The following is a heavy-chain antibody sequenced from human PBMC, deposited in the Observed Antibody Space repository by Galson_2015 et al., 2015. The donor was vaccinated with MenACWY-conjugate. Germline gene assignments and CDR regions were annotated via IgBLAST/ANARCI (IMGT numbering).Heavy chain of an antibody. CDR2: IWYDGSNK. J-gene: IGHJ3*02. V-gene: IGHV3-33*06. Sequence: SLRLSCAASGFTFNSHGMRWVRQAPGKGLEWVAVIWYDGSNKYYADSVKGRFTISRDNSKNTVYLQMDSLRAEDTAMYYCAKRGAITASIWKDAFDIRGQGTFVTVSS. CDR3: AKRGAITASIWKDAFDI. CDR1: GFTFNSHG. D-gene: IGHD1-26*01.